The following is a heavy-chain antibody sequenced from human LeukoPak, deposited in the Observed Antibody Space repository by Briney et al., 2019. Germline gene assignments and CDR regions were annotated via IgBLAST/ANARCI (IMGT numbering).Heavy chain of an antibody. Sequence: PGGPLRLSCAPSGFTFSSYWMSWVRQAPGKGLEWLANIKQDGSEKYYVDSVKGRFTISKDNAKTSLYLQMNSLRAEDTAVYSCASEFAAAGDYFDYWGQGTLVTVSS. CDR3: ASEFAAAGDYFDY. D-gene: IGHD6-13*01. V-gene: IGHV3-7*01. CDR2: IKQDGSEK. CDR1: GFTFSSYW. J-gene: IGHJ4*02.